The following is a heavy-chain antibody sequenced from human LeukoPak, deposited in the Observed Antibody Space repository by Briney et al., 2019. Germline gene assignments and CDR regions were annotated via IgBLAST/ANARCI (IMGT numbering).Heavy chain of an antibody. CDR3: ARDEVGATTEFDY. J-gene: IGHJ4*02. CDR2: ISPSGSTT. V-gene: IGHV3-48*03. CDR1: GFSFSSYE. D-gene: IGHD1-26*01. Sequence: GGSLRLSCAASGFSFSSYEMNWVRQAPGKGLEWVSYISPSGSTTYYTDSVKGRFTISRDNAKNSLYLQMNSLRADDTAVYYCARDEVGATTEFDYWGQGTLVTVSS.